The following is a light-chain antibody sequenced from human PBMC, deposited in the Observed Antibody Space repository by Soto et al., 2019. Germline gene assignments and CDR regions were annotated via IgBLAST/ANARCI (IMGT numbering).Light chain of an antibody. J-gene: IGLJ3*02. V-gene: IGLV2-8*01. CDR3: SSHGGINNVV. CDR2: EVT. Sequence: QSALTQPPSASGSPGQSVTISCTGTGSDVGGYNYVSWYQQHPGKAPRLMVYEVTKRPSGVPARFSGSKSGNTASLTVSGLQAEDEADYYCSSHGGINNVVFGGGTKVTVL. CDR1: GSDVGGYNY.